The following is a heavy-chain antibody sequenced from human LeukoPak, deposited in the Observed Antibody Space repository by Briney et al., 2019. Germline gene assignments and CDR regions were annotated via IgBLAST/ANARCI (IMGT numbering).Heavy chain of an antibody. D-gene: IGHD1-1*01. J-gene: IGHJ6*03. CDR3: AKGPSGTSYYYYYYMDV. CDR2: IKSDGSST. Sequence: GGSLRLSCAASGFIFSSYWMHWVRQAPGKGLVWVLRIKSDGSSTSYADSVKGRFTISRDNAKNTLYLQMNSLRAEDTAVYYCAKGPSGTSYYYYYYMDVWGKGTTVTVSS. CDR1: GFIFSSYW. V-gene: IGHV3-74*01.